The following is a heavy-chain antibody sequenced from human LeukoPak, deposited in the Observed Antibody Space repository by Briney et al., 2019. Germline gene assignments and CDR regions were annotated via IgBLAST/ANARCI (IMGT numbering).Heavy chain of an antibody. CDR1: GYTFTGYY. CDR3: ARGYCYDSSGYPYYFDY. D-gene: IGHD3-22*01. CDR2: INPNSGGT. J-gene: IGHJ4*02. V-gene: IGHV1-2*02. Sequence: ASVKVSCKASGYTFTGYYMHWVRQAPGQGLEWMGWINPNSGGTNYAQKFQGRVTMTRDTSISTAYMELSRLRSDDTAVYYCARGYCYDSSGYPYYFDYWGQGTLVTVSS.